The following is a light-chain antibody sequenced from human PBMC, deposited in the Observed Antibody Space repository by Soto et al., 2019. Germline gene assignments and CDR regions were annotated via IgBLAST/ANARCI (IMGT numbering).Light chain of an antibody. Sequence: EIVLTQSPGTLSLSPGERATLSCRARPSVRRSYLAWYQQKPGQAPRLLIYGASSRATGIPDRFSGSGSGTDFTLTISRLEPEDFAVYYCHQYDSSPLTFGGGTKVEIK. CDR1: PSVRRSY. CDR3: HQYDSSPLT. CDR2: GAS. J-gene: IGKJ4*01. V-gene: IGKV3-20*01.